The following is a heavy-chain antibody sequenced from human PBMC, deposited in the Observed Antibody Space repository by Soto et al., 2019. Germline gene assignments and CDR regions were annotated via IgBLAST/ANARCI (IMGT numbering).Heavy chain of an antibody. CDR2: IYYSGST. CDR1: GGSFSSGSYY. D-gene: IGHD1-1*01. Sequence: PSETLSLTCTVSGGSFSSGSYYWSWIRQPPGRGLEWIGYIYYSGSTNYNPPLKSRVSISLETSKQQFSLKLSSVTAADTAVYYCARKGDRTAKPFDCSGPGPLLTRSS. V-gene: IGHV4-61*01. CDR3: ARKGDRTAKPFDC. J-gene: IGHJ4*02.